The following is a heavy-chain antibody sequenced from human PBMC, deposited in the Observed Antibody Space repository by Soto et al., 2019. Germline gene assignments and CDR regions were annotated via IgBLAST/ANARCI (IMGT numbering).Heavy chain of an antibody. CDR1: GGSSSSYY. CDR2: VYHSGGA. V-gene: IGHV4-34*01. CDR3: GAVASSADFYGKDV. Sequence: SETLSLTCAVYGGSSSSYYWSWIRQPPGKGLEWIGEVYHSGGADYNPSLKSRVTISEDTSKNQFSLKLKSVTAADTAVYYCGAVASSADFYGKDVWGQGTTVTVSS. D-gene: IGHD6-19*01. J-gene: IGHJ6*02.